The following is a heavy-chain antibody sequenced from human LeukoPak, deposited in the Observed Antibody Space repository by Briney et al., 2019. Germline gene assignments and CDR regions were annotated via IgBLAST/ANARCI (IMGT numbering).Heavy chain of an antibody. CDR3: ARGPYSKVPDYMDV. J-gene: IGHJ6*03. Sequence: ASVKVSCKASGYTFTSYDINWVRQAPGQGLEWMGWINPNSGGTNYAQKFQGRVTMTRDTSISTAYMELSRLRSDDTAVYCCARGPYSKVPDYMDVWAKGPRSPSP. CDR2: INPNSGGT. D-gene: IGHD4-11*01. CDR1: GYTFTSYD. V-gene: IGHV1-2*02.